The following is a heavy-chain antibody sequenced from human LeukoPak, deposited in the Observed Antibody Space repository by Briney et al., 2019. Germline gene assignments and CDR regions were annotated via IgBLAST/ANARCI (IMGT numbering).Heavy chain of an antibody. D-gene: IGHD5-18*01. CDR3: ARAGDDTAMAMDY. CDR1: GGTFSSYA. J-gene: IGHJ4*02. V-gene: IGHV1-69*13. CDR2: IIPIFGTA. Sequence: PVKVSCKASGGTFSSYAISWVRQAPGQGLEWMGGIIPIFGTANYAQKFQGRVTITADESTSTAYMELSSLRSEDTAVYYCARAGDDTAMAMDYWGQGTLVTVSS.